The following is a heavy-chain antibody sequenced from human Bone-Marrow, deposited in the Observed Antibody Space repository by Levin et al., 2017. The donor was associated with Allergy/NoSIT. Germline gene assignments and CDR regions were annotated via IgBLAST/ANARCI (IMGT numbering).Heavy chain of an antibody. V-gene: IGHV1-2*02. CDR2: INPSSGAT. CDR3: ARPYYDFLTGPSLDLWFGD. D-gene: IGHD3-9*01. CDR1: GYTFTDYY. Sequence: ASVKVSCKASGYTFTDYYMHWVRQAPGQGLEWMGWINPSSGATHFAQKFQGRLTMTRDTSINTAYMELSSLISDDSAVYYCARPYYDFLTGPSLDLWFGDWGQGTLLTVSS. J-gene: IGHJ4*02.